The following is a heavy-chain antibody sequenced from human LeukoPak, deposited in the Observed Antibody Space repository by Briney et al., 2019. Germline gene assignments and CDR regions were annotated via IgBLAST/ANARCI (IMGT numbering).Heavy chain of an antibody. Sequence: GGSLRLSCATSGFTFSSYWMHWVRQAPGKGLVWVSRINSGGSSTTYADSVKGRFTISRDNAKNTLYLQMNSLRAEDTAVYYCTRSTYSSDAFDIWGQGTVVTVSS. CDR2: INSGGSST. D-gene: IGHD6-13*01. J-gene: IGHJ3*02. CDR1: GFTFSSYW. CDR3: TRSTYSSDAFDI. V-gene: IGHV3-74*01.